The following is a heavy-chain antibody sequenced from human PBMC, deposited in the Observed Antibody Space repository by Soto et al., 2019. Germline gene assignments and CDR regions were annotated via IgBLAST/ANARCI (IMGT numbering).Heavy chain of an antibody. D-gene: IGHD3-10*01. J-gene: IGHJ4*02. CDR1: GFTFIDHY. Sequence: EVQLVESGGGLVQPGGSLRLSCAASGFTFIDHYMDWVRQAPGKGLEWVGRTRNKTKSYTREYAASVKGRITISRDDSKKSLYLQMNSMKTEDTAVYYCVGVSGSTEGYSFVYWGQGTLVTVSS. V-gene: IGHV3-72*01. CDR2: TRNKTKSYTR. CDR3: VGVSGSTEGYSFVY.